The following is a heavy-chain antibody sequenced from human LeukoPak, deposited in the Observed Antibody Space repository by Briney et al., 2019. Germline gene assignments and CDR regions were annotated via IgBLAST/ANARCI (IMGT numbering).Heavy chain of an antibody. D-gene: IGHD2-2*01. V-gene: IGHV4-39*07. J-gene: IGHJ4*02. CDR1: GGSISSSSYY. CDR2: IYYSGST. Sequence: SETLSLTCTVSGGSISSSSYYWGWIRQPPGKGLEWIGSIYYSGSTNYNPSLKSRVTISVDTSKNQFSLKLSSVTAADTAVYYCARRTYSTEGLDYWGQGTLVTVSS. CDR3: ARRTYSTEGLDY.